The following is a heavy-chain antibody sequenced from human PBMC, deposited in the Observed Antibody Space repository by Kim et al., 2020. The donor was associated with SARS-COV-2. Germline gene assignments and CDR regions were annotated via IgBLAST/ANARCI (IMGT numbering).Heavy chain of an antibody. CDR2: ISYDGSNK. CDR1: GFTFSSYA. Sequence: GGSLRLSCAASGFTFSSYAMHWVRQAPGKGLEWVAVISYDGSNKYYADSVKGRFTISRDNSKNTLYLQMNSLRAEDTAVYYCARDGIFDYWGQGTLVTVSS. V-gene: IGHV3-30*04. J-gene: IGHJ4*02. D-gene: IGHD3-3*02. CDR3: ARDGIFDY.